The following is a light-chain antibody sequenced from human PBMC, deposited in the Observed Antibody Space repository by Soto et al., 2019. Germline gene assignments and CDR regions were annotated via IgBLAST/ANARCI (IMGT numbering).Light chain of an antibody. CDR1: RNIERG. J-gene: IGKJ1*01. V-gene: IGKV1-5*01. CDR3: QHCDTYWA. CDR2: DAS. Sequence: DIQMTQSPSTLSASLGDRVTITCRASRNIERGLAWYQQKPGKAPRILIYDASTLETGVPSRFSGGGSGTEFTLTISSLQPDDNATYYCQHCDTYWAFGQGTKVEVE.